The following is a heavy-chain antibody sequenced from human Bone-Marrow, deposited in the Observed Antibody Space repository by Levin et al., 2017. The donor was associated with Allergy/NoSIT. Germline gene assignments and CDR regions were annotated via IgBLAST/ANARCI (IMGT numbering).Heavy chain of an antibody. J-gene: IGHJ4*02. D-gene: IGHD1-26*01. Sequence: GGSLRLSCAASGFTVSSNYMSWVRQAPGKGLEWVSLIYEVGDTFYADSVKGRFTISRDNSKNTLYLQMNSLRAEDTAVYYCVREGVVGAIHFGHRGQGTLVTVSS. CDR1: GFTVSSNY. CDR2: IYEVGDT. V-gene: IGHV3-53*01. CDR3: VREGVVGAIHFGH.